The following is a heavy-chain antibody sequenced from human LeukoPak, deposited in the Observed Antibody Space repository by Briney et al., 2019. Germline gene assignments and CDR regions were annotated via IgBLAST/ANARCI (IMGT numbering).Heavy chain of an antibody. CDR3: AVSSSTADFDP. CDR2: IYTSGST. V-gene: IGHV4-61*02. CDR1: GGSISSGSYY. Sequence: SQTLSLTCTVSGGSISSGSYYWSWVRQPAGKGLEWIGRIYTSGSTNYNPSLKSRVTISVDTSRNQFSLKLTSVTAADTAVYYCAVSSSTADFDPWGQGTLVTVSS. J-gene: IGHJ5*02. D-gene: IGHD6-6*01.